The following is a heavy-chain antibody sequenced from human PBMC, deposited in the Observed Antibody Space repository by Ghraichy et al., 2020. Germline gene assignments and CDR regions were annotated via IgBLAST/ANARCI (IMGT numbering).Heavy chain of an antibody. J-gene: IGHJ6*02. CDR2: IIPIFGTA. CDR1: GGTFSSYA. CDR3: ARSARPRYYYYGMDV. D-gene: IGHD6-6*01. Sequence: SVKVSCKASGGTFSSYAISWVRQAPGQGLEWMGGIIPIFGTANYAQKFQGRVTITADKSTSTAYMELSSLRSEDTAVYYCARSARPRYYYYGMDVWGQGTTVTVSS. V-gene: IGHV1-69*06.